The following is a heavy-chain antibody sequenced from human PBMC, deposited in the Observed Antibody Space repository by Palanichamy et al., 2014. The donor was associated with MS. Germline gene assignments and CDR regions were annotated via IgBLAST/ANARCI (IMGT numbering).Heavy chain of an antibody. CDR3: ARDWPYYYGSDY. V-gene: IGHV3-7*03. J-gene: IGHJ4*02. CDR1: GFTFSSYW. Sequence: EVQLVESGGGLVQPGGSLRLSCAASGFTFSSYWVSWVRQAPGKGLEWVANIKQDGSEKYYVDSVKGRFTISRDNAKNSLYLQMNSLRAEDTAVYYCARDWPYYYGSDYWGQGTLVTVSS. D-gene: IGHD3-10*01. CDR2: IKQDGSEK.